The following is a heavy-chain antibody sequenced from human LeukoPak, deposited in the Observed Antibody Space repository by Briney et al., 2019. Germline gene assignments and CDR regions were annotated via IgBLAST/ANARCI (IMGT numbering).Heavy chain of an antibody. CDR3: ARESPYSSSWYRAAFGI. V-gene: IGHV3-21*01. CDR2: ISSSSSYI. CDR1: GFTFSSYS. J-gene: IGHJ3*02. Sequence: GGSLRLSCAASGFTFSSYSMNWDRQAPGKGLEWVSSISSSSSYIYYADSVKGRFTISRDNAKNSLYLQMNSLRAEDTAVYYCARESPYSSSWYRAAFGIWGQGTMVTVSS. D-gene: IGHD6-13*01.